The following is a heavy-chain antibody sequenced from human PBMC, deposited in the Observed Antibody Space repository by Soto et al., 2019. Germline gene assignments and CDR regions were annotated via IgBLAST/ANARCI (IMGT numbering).Heavy chain of an antibody. J-gene: IGHJ3*02. CDR2: IRSKAYGGTT. V-gene: IGHV3-49*03. Sequence: HPGGSLRLSCTASGFTFGDYAMSWFRQAPGKGLEWVGFIRSKAYGGTTEYAASVKGRFTISRDDSKSIAYLQMNSQKTENTAVYYCTCDIISSFYYYDSSALPPPAFDIWGQGTMVTVSS. D-gene: IGHD3-22*01. CDR1: GFTFGDYA. CDR3: TCDIISSFYYYDSSALPPPAFDI.